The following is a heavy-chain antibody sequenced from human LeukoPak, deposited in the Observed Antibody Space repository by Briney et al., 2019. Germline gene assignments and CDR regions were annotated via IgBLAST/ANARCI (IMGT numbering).Heavy chain of an antibody. D-gene: IGHD2/OR15-2a*01. J-gene: IGHJ4*02. CDR1: GGSISSSY. CDR2: IYYSGTT. V-gene: IGHV4-59*08. Sequence: SETLSLTCTVSGGSISSSYWSWIRQPPGKGLEWLGYIYYSGTTNYNPSLKSRVTMSIETSKNQFSLNLRSVTAADTAVYYCVRKSQIYDFWGQGTLVTVSS. CDR3: VRKSQIYDF.